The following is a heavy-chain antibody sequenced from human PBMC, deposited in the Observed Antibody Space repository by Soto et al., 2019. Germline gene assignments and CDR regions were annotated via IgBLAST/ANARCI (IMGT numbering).Heavy chain of an antibody. CDR1: GFTFISYG. CDR2: ISYDGSNK. J-gene: IGHJ6*02. V-gene: IGHV3-30*18. Sequence: GGSLRLSCAASGFTFISYGMHWVLQAPGKGLEWVAVISYDGSNKYYADSVKGRFTISRDNSKNTLYLQMNSLRAEDTAVYYWAKDSYGSGSYGMDVWGQGTTVTVSS. CDR3: AKDSYGSGSYGMDV. D-gene: IGHD3-10*01.